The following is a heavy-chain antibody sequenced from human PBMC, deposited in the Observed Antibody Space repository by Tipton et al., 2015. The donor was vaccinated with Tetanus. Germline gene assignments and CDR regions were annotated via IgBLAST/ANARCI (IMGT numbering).Heavy chain of an antibody. CDR2: IHPSGSA. D-gene: IGHD3-3*01. V-gene: IGHV4-34*01. CDR1: GGSFSGYY. J-gene: IGHJ1*01. CDR3: ARTSGYLYSNH. Sequence: TLSLTCAVYGGSFSGYYWTWIRQPPGQGLEWIGEIHPSGSANSNPSLNSRVTISVDTSKNQLSLKLSSVTSADTAVYYCARTSGYLYSNHWGQGTLVTVSS.